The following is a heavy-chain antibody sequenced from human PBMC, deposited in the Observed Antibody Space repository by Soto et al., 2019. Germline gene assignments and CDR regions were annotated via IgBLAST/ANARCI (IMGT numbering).Heavy chain of an antibody. CDR3: ASLAYGGNPLFCIY. CDR2: LIPALGTT. CDR1: GGTFSSYT. Sequence: SVKVSCKSSGGTFSSYTINWVRQAPGQGPEWMGGLIPALGTTNYAQKFQGRVTITADKSTRTVYMELSSLRSEDTAVYYCASLAYGGNPLFCIYWVQGTPVTVSS. J-gene: IGHJ4*02. D-gene: IGHD4-17*01. V-gene: IGHV1-69*08.